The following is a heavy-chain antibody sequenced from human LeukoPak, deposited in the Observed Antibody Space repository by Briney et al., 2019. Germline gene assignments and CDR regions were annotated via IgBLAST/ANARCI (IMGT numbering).Heavy chain of an antibody. D-gene: IGHD6-6*01. Sequence: ASVKVSCKASGYTFTSYAMNWVRQAPGQGLEWMGWINTNTGKPTYAQGFTGRFVFSLDTSVSTAYLQISSLKAEDTAVYYCARGHSEGIAARPDRYYYYYMDVWGKGTTVTVSS. CDR2: INTNTGKP. CDR1: GYTFTSYA. CDR3: ARGHSEGIAARPDRYYYYYMDV. J-gene: IGHJ6*03. V-gene: IGHV7-4-1*02.